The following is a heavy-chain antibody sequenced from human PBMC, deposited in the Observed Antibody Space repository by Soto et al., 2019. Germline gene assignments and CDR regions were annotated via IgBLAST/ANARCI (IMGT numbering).Heavy chain of an antibody. CDR3: ARDEGVAMVRGYDK. CDR1: GFTFSNYC. CDR2: IKSDGSRT. J-gene: IGHJ4*02. D-gene: IGHD3-10*01. V-gene: IGHV3-74*03. Sequence: PXVSLSLSFAASGFTFSNYCMHWVRQAPGKGLVWVSGIKSDGSRTTYADSVKGRFTISRDNAKNTLYLQMNSLRAEDTAVYFCARDEGVAMVRGYDKWGQGTLVTVSS.